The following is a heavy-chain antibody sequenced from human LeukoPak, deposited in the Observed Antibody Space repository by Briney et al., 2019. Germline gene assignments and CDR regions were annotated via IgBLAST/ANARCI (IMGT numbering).Heavy chain of an antibody. J-gene: IGHJ4*02. CDR1: GFTFSNYE. D-gene: IGHD4-23*01. V-gene: IGHV3-48*03. CDR3: ARDYGGSSPFDY. Sequence: GGSLRLSCAASGFTFSNYEMHWVRQAPGKGLGWVSYISSSGSDIYYADSVKGRFTISRDNAKNSLYLHMNSLRAEDTAVYYCARDYGGSSPFDYWGQGTLVTVSS. CDR2: ISSSGSDI.